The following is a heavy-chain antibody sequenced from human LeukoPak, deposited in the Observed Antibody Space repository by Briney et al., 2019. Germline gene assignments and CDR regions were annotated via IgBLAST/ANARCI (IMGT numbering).Heavy chain of an antibody. CDR2: ISSSGSTI. D-gene: IGHD2-8*01. J-gene: IGHJ4*02. V-gene: IGHV3-48*03. CDR1: GFTFSSYE. CDR3: PKVYCTNGVCHYFDY. Sequence: PGGSLRLSCAASGFTFSSYEMNWVRQAPGKGLEWVSYISSSGSTIYYADSVKGRFTISRDNAKNSLYLQMNSLRAEDTAVYYCPKVYCTNGVCHYFDYWGQGTLVTVSS.